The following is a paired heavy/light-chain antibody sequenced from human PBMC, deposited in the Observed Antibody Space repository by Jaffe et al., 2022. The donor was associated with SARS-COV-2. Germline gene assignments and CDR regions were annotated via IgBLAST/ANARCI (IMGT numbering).Heavy chain of an antibody. CDR3: ARVKDQYGYVGYWYFDL. Sequence: QVQLVESGGGVVQPGGSLRLSCAASGFTFSSYAMHWVRQAPGKGLEWVAVISYDGSNKYYADSVKGRFTISRDNSKNTLYLQMNSLRAEDTAVYYCARVKDQYGYVGYWYFDLWGRGTLVTVSS. D-gene: IGHD5-18*01. V-gene: IGHV3-30*04. CDR2: ISYDGSNK. CDR1: GFTFSSYA. J-gene: IGHJ2*01.
Light chain of an antibody. CDR2: SNN. J-gene: IGLJ3*02. V-gene: IGLV1-44*01. Sequence: QSVLTQPPSASGTPGQRVTISCSGSSSNIGSNTVNWYQQLPGTAPKLLIYSNNQRPSGVPDRFSGSKSGTSASLAISGLQSEDEADYYCAAWDDSLNGWVFGGGTKMTVL. CDR3: AAWDDSLNGWV. CDR1: SSNIGSNT.